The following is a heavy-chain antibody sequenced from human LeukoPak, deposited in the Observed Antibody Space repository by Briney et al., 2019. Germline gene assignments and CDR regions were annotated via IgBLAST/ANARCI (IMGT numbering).Heavy chain of an antibody. CDR3: AYSGSYPGYYFDY. Sequence: MAGGSLRLSCAASGFTFSSYSMNWVRQAPGKGLEWVSSISSSSSYIYYADSVKGRFTISRDNAKNSLYLQMNSLRAEDTAGYYCAYSGSYPGYYFDYWGQGTLVTVSS. V-gene: IGHV3-21*01. CDR2: ISSSSSYI. J-gene: IGHJ4*02. CDR1: GFTFSSYS. D-gene: IGHD1-26*01.